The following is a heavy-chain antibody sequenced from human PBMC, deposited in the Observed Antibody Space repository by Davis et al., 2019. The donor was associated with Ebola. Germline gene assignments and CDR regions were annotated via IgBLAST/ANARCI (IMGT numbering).Heavy chain of an antibody. CDR1: GGTFSSYA. Sequence: AASVKVSCKASGGTFSSYAISWVRQAPGQGLEWMGRIIPILGIANYAQKFQGRVTITADKSTSTAYMELSSLRSEDTAVYYCARDYRGGDYVGLPNHYYYYGMDVWGQGTTVTVSS. J-gene: IGHJ6*02. CDR2: IIPILGIA. CDR3: ARDYRGGDYVGLPNHYYYYGMDV. D-gene: IGHD4-23*01. V-gene: IGHV1-69*04.